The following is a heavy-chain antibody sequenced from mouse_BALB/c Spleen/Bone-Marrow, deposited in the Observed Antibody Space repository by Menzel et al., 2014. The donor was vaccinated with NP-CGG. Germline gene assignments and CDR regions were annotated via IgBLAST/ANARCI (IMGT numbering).Heavy chain of an antibody. D-gene: IGHD2-2*01. CDR1: GYTFTSYV. CDR2: INPYNDGT. CDR3: ARSLYGFDWYFDV. V-gene: IGHV1-14*01. Sequence: LVESGPELVKPGASVKMSCKASGYTFTSYVMHWVKQKPGQGLEWIGNINPYNDGTKYNEKFKGKATLTSDKFSSTAYMELGSLTSEDSAVYYRARSLYGFDWYFDVWGAGTTVTVSS. J-gene: IGHJ1*01.